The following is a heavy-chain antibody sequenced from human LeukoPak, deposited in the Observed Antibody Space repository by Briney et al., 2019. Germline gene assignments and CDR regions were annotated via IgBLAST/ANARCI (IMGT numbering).Heavy chain of an antibody. CDR3: ARGVAARLYY. Sequence: SETLSLTCTVSGGSISNYYWSWIRQPPGKGLEWIGYIYYSGNTNYNPSLKSRVTISVDTSKNQFSLKLSSVTAADTAVYYCARGVAARLYYWGQGTLVTVSS. J-gene: IGHJ4*02. CDR1: GGSISNYY. V-gene: IGHV4-59*01. D-gene: IGHD6-6*01. CDR2: IYYSGNT.